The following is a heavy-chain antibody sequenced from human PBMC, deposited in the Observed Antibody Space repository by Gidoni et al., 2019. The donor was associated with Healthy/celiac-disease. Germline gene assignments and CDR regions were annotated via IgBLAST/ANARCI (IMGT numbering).Heavy chain of an antibody. V-gene: IGHV3-15*01. Sequence: EVQLVESGGGLVKPGGSLRLSCSASGFTFSNAWMSWVRQAPGKGLEWVVRIKSKTDGGTTDYAAPVKGRFTISRDDSKNTLYLQMNSLKTEETAVYYCTKEGARHYYYGMDVWGQGTTVTVSS. J-gene: IGHJ6*02. CDR2: IKSKTDGGTT. CDR1: GFTFSNAW. CDR3: TKEGARHYYYGMDV. D-gene: IGHD6-6*01.